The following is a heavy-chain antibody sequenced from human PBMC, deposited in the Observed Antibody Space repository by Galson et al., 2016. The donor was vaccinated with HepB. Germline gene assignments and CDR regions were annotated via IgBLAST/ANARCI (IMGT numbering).Heavy chain of an antibody. J-gene: IGHJ4*02. CDR2: RTRRGDAT. V-gene: IGHV3-23*01. CDR3: GKHGGFDY. CDR1: GFSFSNSG. Sequence: SLRLSCAASGFSFSNSGMSWVRQAPGRGLEWVSGRTRRGDATHYADFVKGRFTISRDNSKNTLYLYMNNLTAGDTAIYYCGKHGGFDYWGQGALVPVSS. D-gene: IGHD3-16*01.